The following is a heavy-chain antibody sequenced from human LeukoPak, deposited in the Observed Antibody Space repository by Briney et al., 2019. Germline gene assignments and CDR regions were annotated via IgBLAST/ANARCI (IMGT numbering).Heavy chain of an antibody. Sequence: ASVKVSCKASGYTFTGYYMHWVRQAPGQGLEWMGWINPNSGGTNYAQKFQGRVTMTRDTSNSTAYMELSRLRSDDTAVYYCARVSGSSWQYYFDYWGQGTLVTVSS. D-gene: IGHD6-13*01. CDR2: INPNSGGT. J-gene: IGHJ4*02. V-gene: IGHV1-2*02. CDR3: ARVSGSSWQYYFDY. CDR1: GYTFTGYY.